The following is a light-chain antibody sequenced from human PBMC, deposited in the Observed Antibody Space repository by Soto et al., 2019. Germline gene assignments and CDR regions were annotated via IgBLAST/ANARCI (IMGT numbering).Light chain of an antibody. CDR3: QQHKSYPVT. J-gene: IGKJ4*01. V-gene: IGKV1-5*01. CDR1: QNIDIW. CDR2: DAS. Sequence: DIPMTQSPSALSASVGYRGTVTSPSSQNIDIWLSWYQQKPGKAPKLLIYDASNLKSGVPSRFSGSGSGTEFTLTISSLQPDYFATYYCQQHKSYPVTFGGGTNVDIK.